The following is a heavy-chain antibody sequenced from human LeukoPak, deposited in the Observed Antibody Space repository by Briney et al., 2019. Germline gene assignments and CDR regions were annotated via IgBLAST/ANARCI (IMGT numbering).Heavy chain of an antibody. CDR1: GGSISSGGYY. Sequence: SETLSLTCTVSGGSISSGGYYWSWLRQHPGKGLEWIGYIYYSGSTYYNPSLKSRVTISVDTSKNQFSLKLSSVTAADTAVYYCARVAHYGSGSPVLYGMDVWGQGTTVTVSS. CDR3: ARVAHYGSGSPVLYGMDV. D-gene: IGHD3-10*01. J-gene: IGHJ6*02. V-gene: IGHV4-31*03. CDR2: IYYSGST.